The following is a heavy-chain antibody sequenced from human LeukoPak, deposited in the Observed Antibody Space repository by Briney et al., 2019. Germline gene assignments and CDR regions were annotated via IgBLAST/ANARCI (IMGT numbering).Heavy chain of an antibody. CDR1: GGTFSSYA. Sequence: GASVKVSCKASGGTFSSYAISWVRQAPGQGLEWMGGIIPIFGTANYAQKFQGRVTITADESTSTAYMELSSLRSEDTAVYYCARGVRGPTGYYMDVWGKGTTVTISS. V-gene: IGHV1-69*13. D-gene: IGHD3-10*01. J-gene: IGHJ6*03. CDR2: IIPIFGTA. CDR3: ARGVRGPTGYYMDV.